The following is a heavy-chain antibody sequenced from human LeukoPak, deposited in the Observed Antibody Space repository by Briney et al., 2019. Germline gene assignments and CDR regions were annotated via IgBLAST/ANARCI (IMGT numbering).Heavy chain of an antibody. V-gene: IGHV3-64*01. CDR3: ARGVRLSSSSCYDL. J-gene: IGHJ2*01. Sequence: GGSLRLSCAAAGFTFSNYAMHWVRQAPWNGLEYVSAISSNGGSTFYANAVKVRFTISRDNSKNTLYLQMGSLGAEDMAVYCCARGVRLSSSSCYDLWGRGTLVSVSS. CDR1: GFTFSNYA. D-gene: IGHD2-2*01. CDR2: ISSNGGST.